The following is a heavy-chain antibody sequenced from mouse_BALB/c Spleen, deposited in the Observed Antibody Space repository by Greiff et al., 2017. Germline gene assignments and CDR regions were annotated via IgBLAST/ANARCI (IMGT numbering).Heavy chain of an antibody. V-gene: IGHV1-87*01. Sequence: VQLQESGAELARPGASVKLSCKASGYTFTSYWMQWVKQRPGQGLEWIGAIYPGDGDTRYTQKFKGKATLTADKSSSTAYMQLSSLASEDSAVYYCARGGPLAWFAYWGQGTLVTVSA. CDR1: GYTFTSYW. D-gene: IGHD3-3*01. J-gene: IGHJ3*01. CDR3: ARGGPLAWFAY. CDR2: IYPGDGDT.